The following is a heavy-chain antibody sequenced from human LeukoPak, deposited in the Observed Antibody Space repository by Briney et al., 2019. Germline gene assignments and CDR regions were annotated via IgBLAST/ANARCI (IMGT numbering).Heavy chain of an antibody. D-gene: IGHD2-21*02. V-gene: IGHV1-2*06. CDR1: GYTFTSYY. CDR3: AKSIEYCGADCYGYFDL. CDR2: INPNSGAT. J-gene: IGHJ2*01. Sequence: GASVKVSCKPSGYTFTSYYMHWVRQAPGQGLEWMGRINPNSGATNYAQKFQGRVTMTRDTSISTAYMELTTLRSDDTAVYYCAKSIEYCGADCYGYFDLWGRGTLVTVSS.